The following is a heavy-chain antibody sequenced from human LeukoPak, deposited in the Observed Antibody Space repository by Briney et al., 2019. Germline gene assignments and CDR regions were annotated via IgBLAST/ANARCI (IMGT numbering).Heavy chain of an antibody. J-gene: IGHJ4*02. V-gene: IGHV3-23*01. D-gene: IGHD6-19*01. Sequence: GGSLRLSCAASGFTFSVYDMSGVCQAPGQGLEWVSGIGSDGSTHYAESVKGRFAISRDNSKSTLYLQMNSLTAEDTAVYYCVKEVAAVAGRFYGGQGTLVAVSS. CDR3: VKEVAAVAGRFY. CDR2: IGSDGST. CDR1: GFTFSVYD.